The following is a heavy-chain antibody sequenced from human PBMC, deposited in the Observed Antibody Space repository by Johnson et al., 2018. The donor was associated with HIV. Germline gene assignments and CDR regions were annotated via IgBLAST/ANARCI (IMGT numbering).Heavy chain of an antibody. J-gene: IGHJ3*02. D-gene: IGHD3-10*01. CDR3: AKEFSVGVSMTFDI. CDR2: ISWNSGNI. Sequence: VQLVESGGGLVQPGRSLRLSCAASGFTFDDYAMHWVRQAPGKGLEWVSGISWNSGNIGYADSVKGRFNISRDNAQNSLYLQMNSLRAEDTALYYCAKEFSVGVSMTFDILGLGTMVTVSS. V-gene: IGHV3-9*01. CDR1: GFTFDDYA.